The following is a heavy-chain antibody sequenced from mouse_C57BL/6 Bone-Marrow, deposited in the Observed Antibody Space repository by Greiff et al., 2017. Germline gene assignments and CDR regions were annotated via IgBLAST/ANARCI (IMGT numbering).Heavy chain of an antibody. Sequence: EVKLMESGGGLVKPGGSLKLSCAASGFTFSSYAMSWVRQTPEKRLEWVATISDGGSYTYYPDNVKGRFTISRDNAKNNLYLQMSHLKSEDTAMYYCAREENYNDTLFAYWGQGTLVTVSA. J-gene: IGHJ3*01. CDR3: AREENYNDTLFAY. CDR1: GFTFSSYA. V-gene: IGHV5-4*03. D-gene: IGHD1-1*01. CDR2: ISDGGSYT.